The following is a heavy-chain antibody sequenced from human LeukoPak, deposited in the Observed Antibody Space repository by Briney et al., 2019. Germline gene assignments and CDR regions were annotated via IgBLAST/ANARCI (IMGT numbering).Heavy chain of an antibody. D-gene: IGHD3-9*01. Sequence: PGGSLRLSCAASGFTFSSYWMSWVRQAPGKGLEWVANIKQDGSEKYYVDSVKGRLTISRDNAKNSLYLQMNSPRAEDTAVYYCARELLRYFDWLTDAFDIWGQGTMVTVSS. CDR2: IKQDGSEK. V-gene: IGHV3-7*01. CDR3: ARELLRYFDWLTDAFDI. J-gene: IGHJ3*02. CDR1: GFTFSSYW.